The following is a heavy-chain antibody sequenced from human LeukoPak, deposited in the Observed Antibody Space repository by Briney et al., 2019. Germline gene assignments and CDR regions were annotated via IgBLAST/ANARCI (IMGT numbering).Heavy chain of an antibody. CDR2: INSDASST. Sequence: GGSLRLSCAASGFTFSSYWMNWVRQAPGQGLVWVSRINSDASSTMYADSVKGRFTISRDNAKNSLYLQMNSLRAEDSAVYYCARYCTFRTCSGTKFDAWGQGTLVTVSS. D-gene: IGHD1-1*01. CDR1: GFTFSSYW. CDR3: ARYCTFRTCSGTKFDA. V-gene: IGHV3-74*03. J-gene: IGHJ5*02.